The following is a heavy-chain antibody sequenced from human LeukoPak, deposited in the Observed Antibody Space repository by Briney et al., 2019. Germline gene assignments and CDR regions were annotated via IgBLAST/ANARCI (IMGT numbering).Heavy chain of an antibody. CDR2: IYYSGST. CDR3: ARGFAFYGDYDY. J-gene: IGHJ4*02. Sequence: SETLSLTCSVSGASITTHHWTWIRQSPGKGLEWIGSIYYSGSTYYNPSLKSRVTISVDTSKNQFSLKLSSVTAADTAVYYCARGFAFYGDYDYWGQGTLVTVSS. V-gene: IGHV4-39*07. CDR1: GASITTHH. D-gene: IGHD4-17*01.